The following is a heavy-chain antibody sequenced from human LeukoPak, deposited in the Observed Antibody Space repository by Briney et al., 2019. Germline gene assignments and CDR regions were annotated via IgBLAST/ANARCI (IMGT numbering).Heavy chain of an antibody. CDR1: GFSFSSHW. J-gene: IGHJ3*02. CDR3: ARDPHFGAFDI. CDR2: LNPDGSQK. V-gene: IGHV3-7*01. D-gene: IGHD2/OR15-2a*01. Sequence: GGSLRLSCVASGFSFSSHWMCWVREAPGKGLEWVAELNPDGSQKFYVDSVKGRFIISRDNAKNTVYLQMDSLRVEDTAVYYCARDPHFGAFDIWGLGTTVTVSS.